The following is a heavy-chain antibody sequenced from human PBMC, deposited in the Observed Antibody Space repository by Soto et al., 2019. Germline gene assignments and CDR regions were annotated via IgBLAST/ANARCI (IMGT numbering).Heavy chain of an antibody. D-gene: IGHD5-12*01. CDR1: GFIFSSHW. V-gene: IGHV3-7*01. CDR2: IKPDGSDK. Sequence: GGSLRLSCGTSGFIFSSHWMTWVRQAPGKGLEWVADIKPDGSDKHYVDSVKGRFTISRDNAEHSLYLQMSSLRAEDTAVYYCARLYKYSGYGTYYYGMDVWGQGTTVTVSS. J-gene: IGHJ6*02. CDR3: ARLYKYSGYGTYYYGMDV.